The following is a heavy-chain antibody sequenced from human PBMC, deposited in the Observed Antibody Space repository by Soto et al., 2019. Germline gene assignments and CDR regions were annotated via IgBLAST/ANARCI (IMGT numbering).Heavy chain of an antibody. CDR2: NYYSGST. V-gene: IGHV4-39*01. D-gene: IGHD2-15*01. CDR3: ARLTPATSISDH. CDR1: GGSISSSSYY. J-gene: IGHJ4*02. Sequence: QLQLQESGPGLVKPSETLSLTCTVSGGSISSSSYYWGCIRPPPGEGLEWIGSNYYSGSTYYHPSLKRRGSISVDTSKNQFSRKLRSVTAADAAVYECARLTPATSISDHWGQGTLVTVSS.